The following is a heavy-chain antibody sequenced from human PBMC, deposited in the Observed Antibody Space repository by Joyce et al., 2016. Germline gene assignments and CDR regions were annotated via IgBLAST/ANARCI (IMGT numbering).Heavy chain of an antibody. CDR2: ISSSSSYI. D-gene: IGHD5-12*01. V-gene: IGHV3-21*01. CDR1: GLTFSSYS. Sequence: EVQLVESGGGLVKPGGSLRLSCAASGLTFSSYSMNWVRQDPGKGLEWVSSISSSSSYIYYADSVKGRFTISRDNAKNSLYLQMNSLRAEDTAVYYCASGYSGYDFEAYFDYWGQGTLVTVSS. J-gene: IGHJ4*02. CDR3: ASGYSGYDFEAYFDY.